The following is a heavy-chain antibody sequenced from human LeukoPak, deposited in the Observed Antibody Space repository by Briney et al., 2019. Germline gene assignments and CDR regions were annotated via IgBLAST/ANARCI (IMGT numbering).Heavy chain of an antibody. CDR2: IYYSGST. V-gene: IGHV4-59*06. Sequence: PSETLSLTCTVSGGSISSYYWSWIRQHPGRGLEWIGYIYYSGSTYYNPSLKSRVTISVDTSKNQFSLKLSSVTAADTAVYYCARRGTGDRGPYYFDYWGQGTLVTVSS. CDR3: ARRGTGDRGPYYFDY. J-gene: IGHJ4*02. CDR1: GGSISSYY. D-gene: IGHD7-27*01.